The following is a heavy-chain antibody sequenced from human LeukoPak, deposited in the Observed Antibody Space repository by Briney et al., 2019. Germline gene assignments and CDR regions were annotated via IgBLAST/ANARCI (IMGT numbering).Heavy chain of an antibody. CDR1: GGTFSSYT. V-gene: IGHV1-69*02. CDR3: ATVWAAMVQFDY. D-gene: IGHD5-18*01. Sequence: ASVKVSCKASGGTFSSYTISWVRQAPGQGLEWMGRIIPILGIANYAQKFQGRVTITADKSTSTAYMELSSLRSEDTAVYYCATVWAAMVQFDYWGQGTLVTVSS. J-gene: IGHJ4*02. CDR2: IIPILGIA.